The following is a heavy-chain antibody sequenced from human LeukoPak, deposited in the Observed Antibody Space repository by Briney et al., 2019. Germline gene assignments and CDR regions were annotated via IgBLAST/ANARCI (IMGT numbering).Heavy chain of an antibody. Sequence: ASVKVSCKASGYTFTGYYILWVRQAPGQGLEWMGWISAYNGNTNYAQKLQGRVTMTTDTSTSTAYMELRSLRSDDTAVYYCARDALYSSSWYYGMDVWGQGTTVTVSS. J-gene: IGHJ6*02. CDR1: GYTFTGYY. V-gene: IGHV1-18*04. D-gene: IGHD6-13*01. CDR3: ARDALYSSSWYYGMDV. CDR2: ISAYNGNT.